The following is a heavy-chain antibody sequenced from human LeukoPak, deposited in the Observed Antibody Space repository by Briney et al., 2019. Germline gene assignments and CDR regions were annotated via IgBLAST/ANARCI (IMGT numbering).Heavy chain of an antibody. CDR2: IIPIFGTA. CDR1: VGTFTSYA. V-gene: IGHV1-69*05. CDR3: ARGGAAAGSQPFDY. Sequence: SVKVSCTASVGTFTSYAISWVRQAPGQGLEWMGEIIPIFGTANYAQKFQGRVTITTDESTSTAYMELSSLRSEDTAVYYCARGGAAAGSQPFDYWGQGTLVTVSS. J-gene: IGHJ4*02. D-gene: IGHD6-13*01.